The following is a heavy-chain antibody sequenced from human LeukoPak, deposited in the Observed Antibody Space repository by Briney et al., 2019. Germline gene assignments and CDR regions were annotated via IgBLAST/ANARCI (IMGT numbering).Heavy chain of an antibody. CDR1: GGSISSYY. D-gene: IGHD6-19*01. CDR2: IYYSGST. V-gene: IGHV4-59*01. CDR3: ARYIAVAGTVDY. Sequence: PSETLSLTCTVSGGSISSYYWSWSRQPPGKGLEWIGYIYYSGSTNYNPSLKSRVTISVDTSKNQFSLKLSSVTAADTAVYYCARYIAVAGTVDYWGQGTLVTVSS. J-gene: IGHJ4*02.